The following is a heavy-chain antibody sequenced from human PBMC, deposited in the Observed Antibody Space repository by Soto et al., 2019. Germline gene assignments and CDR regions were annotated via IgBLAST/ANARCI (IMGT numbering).Heavy chain of an antibody. CDR1: GFTFSSYW. CDR3: ARPRGYSGYDLDY. J-gene: IGHJ4*02. D-gene: IGHD5-12*01. CDR2: INSDGSST. Sequence: GGSLRLSCAASGFTFSSYWMHWVRQAPGKGLVWVSRINSDGSSTSYADSVKGRFTISRDNAKNTLYLQMNSLRAEDTAVYYCARPRGYSGYDLDYWGPRPLVTVSP. V-gene: IGHV3-74*01.